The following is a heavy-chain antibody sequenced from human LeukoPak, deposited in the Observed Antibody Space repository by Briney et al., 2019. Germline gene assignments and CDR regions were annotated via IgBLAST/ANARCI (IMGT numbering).Heavy chain of an antibody. CDR1: GFTFDDYA. CDR2: ISWNSGSI. CDR3: AKDNAHFWSGYYDY. D-gene: IGHD3-3*02. Sequence: GGSLRLSCAASGFTFDDYAMHWVRQAPGKGLEWVSGISWNSGSIGYADSVKGRFTISRDNAKNSLYLQVNSLRAEDTALYYCAKDNAHFWSGYYDYWGQGTLVTVSS. J-gene: IGHJ4*02. V-gene: IGHV3-9*01.